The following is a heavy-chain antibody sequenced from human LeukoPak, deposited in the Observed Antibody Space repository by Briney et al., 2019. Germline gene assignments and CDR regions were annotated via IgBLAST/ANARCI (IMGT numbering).Heavy chain of an antibody. V-gene: IGHV4-39*01. CDR2: IYYSGTT. CDR3: ERLTVGATAVDC. CDR1: GGSISSSNYH. J-gene: IGHJ4*02. Sequence: SETLSLTCTVSGGSISSSNYHWGWIRQPPGRGLEWIGTIYYSGTTYYNPSLKSRVTISVDTSKNQFSLKLSSMTAADTAVYYCERLTVGATAVDCWGQGTLVTVSS. D-gene: IGHD1-26*01.